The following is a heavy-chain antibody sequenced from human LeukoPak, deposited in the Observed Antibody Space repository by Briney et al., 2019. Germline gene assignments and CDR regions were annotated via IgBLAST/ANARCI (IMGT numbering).Heavy chain of an antibody. CDR1: GFTFSSYA. CDR2: ISGSGGST. CDR3: AAPHRLATWGCFDY. V-gene: IGHV3-23*01. J-gene: IGHJ4*02. Sequence: PGGSLRLSCEGSGFTFSSYAMSWVRQSPGRGLEWVSVISGSGGSTYYADSVTGRFTISRDNSKNTVYLQMSSLRAEDTAVYYCAAPHRLATWGCFDYWGQGTLVTVSS. D-gene: IGHD7-27*01.